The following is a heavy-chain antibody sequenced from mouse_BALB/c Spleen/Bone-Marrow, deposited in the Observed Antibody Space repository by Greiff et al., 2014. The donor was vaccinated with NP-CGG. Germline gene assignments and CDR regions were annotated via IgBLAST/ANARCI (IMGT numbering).Heavy chain of an antibody. CDR2: IYPSDSYT. CDR3: TRSYGSSYEYSFDY. Sequence: QVQLQQPGAELVRPGASVKLSCKASGYTFTSYWINWVKQRPGQGLEWIGNIYPSDSYTNYNQKFKDKATLTVDKSSSTAYMQLSSPTSEDSAVYYCTRSYGSSYEYSFDYWGQAPPLPVPS. D-gene: IGHD1-1*01. V-gene: IGHV1-69*02. CDR1: GYTFTSYW. J-gene: IGHJ2*01.